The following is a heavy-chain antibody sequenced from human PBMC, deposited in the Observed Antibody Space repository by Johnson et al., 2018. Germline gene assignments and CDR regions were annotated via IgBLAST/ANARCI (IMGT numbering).Heavy chain of an antibody. V-gene: IGHV3-23*04. CDR1: GFAFNIYP. Sequence: VQLVESGGGLVQPGGSLRLSCAASGFAFNIYPMSWVRQAPGKGLEWISAITGSGDITYYGDSVRGRFTVSRDNSKNTLYLQMDSLTAEDTAVYYCAPDRYYYSGLWGQGTLVTVSS. CDR3: APDRYYYSGL. CDR2: ITGSGDIT. D-gene: IGHD3-22*01. J-gene: IGHJ4*02.